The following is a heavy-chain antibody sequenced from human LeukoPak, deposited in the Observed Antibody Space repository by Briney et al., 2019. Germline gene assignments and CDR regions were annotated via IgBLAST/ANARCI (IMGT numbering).Heavy chain of an antibody. D-gene: IGHD2-2*01. J-gene: IGHJ4*02. V-gene: IGHV4-59*01. Sequence: SETLSLTCTVSGGSISSYYWSWIRQPPGKGLEWIGYIYYSGSTNYNPSLKSRVTISVDTSKNQFSLKLSSVTAADTAVYYCARDRSSWGYYFDYRGQGTLVTVSS. CDR2: IYYSGST. CDR1: GGSISSYY. CDR3: ARDRSSWGYYFDY.